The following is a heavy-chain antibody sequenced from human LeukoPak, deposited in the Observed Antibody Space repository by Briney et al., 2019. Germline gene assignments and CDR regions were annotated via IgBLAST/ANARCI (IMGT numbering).Heavy chain of an antibody. CDR1: GYTFTSYY. V-gene: IGHV1-46*01. CDR3: ARGYCSGGSCYPPRYSNYGMDV. CDR2: INPSGGST. Sequence: GGSLRLSCAASGYTFTSYYMHWVRQAPGQGLEWMGIINPSGGSTSYAQKFQGRVTMTRDTSTSTVYMELSSLRSEDTAVYYCARGYCSGGSCYPPRYSNYGMDVWGQGTTVTVSS. J-gene: IGHJ6*02. D-gene: IGHD2-15*01.